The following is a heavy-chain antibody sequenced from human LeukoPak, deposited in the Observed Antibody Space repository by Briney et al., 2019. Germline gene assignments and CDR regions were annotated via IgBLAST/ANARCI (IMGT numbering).Heavy chain of an antibody. CDR2: IIPIFGTA. Sequence: SVKVSCKVSGYTFTNYAMNWVRQAPGQGLEWMGGIIPIFGTANYAQKFQGRVTITADESTSTAYMELSSLRSEDTAVYYCARDSDGNDSSGYLTRYYYYMDVWGKGTTVTISS. J-gene: IGHJ6*03. V-gene: IGHV1-69*13. CDR1: GYTFTNYA. D-gene: IGHD3-22*01. CDR3: ARDSDGNDSSGYLTRYYYYMDV.